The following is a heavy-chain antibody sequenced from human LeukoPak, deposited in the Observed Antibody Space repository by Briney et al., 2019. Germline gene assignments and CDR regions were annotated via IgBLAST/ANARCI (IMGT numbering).Heavy chain of an antibody. CDR1: GYTFTCHY. CDR3: ARDHYDHLWGSHRPHNWFDP. V-gene: IGHV1-2*06. J-gene: IGHJ5*02. Sequence: ASVKVSCKASGYTFTCHYMHWVRQAPGQGLEWMGRINPNNGGTNYAQKFQSRVTMTRDTSINTVYMELSRLRSDDTAVYYCARDHYDHLWGSHRPHNWFDPWGQGTLVTVSS. D-gene: IGHD3-16*02. CDR2: INPNNGGT.